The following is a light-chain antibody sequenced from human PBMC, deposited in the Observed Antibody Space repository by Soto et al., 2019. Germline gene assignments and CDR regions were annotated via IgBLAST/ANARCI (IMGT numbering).Light chain of an antibody. J-gene: IGKJ5*01. Sequence: QSPSSLSASIGDRVTITCRASQNIGSFLNWYQQKPGEAPRLLVYSAFRIQSGVPSRFNASGSGTDFTLSISSLQPEDFSTYFRQTGATTPIIFGQGTRLEIK. CDR2: SAF. CDR3: QTGATTPII. V-gene: IGKV1-39*01. CDR1: QNIGSF.